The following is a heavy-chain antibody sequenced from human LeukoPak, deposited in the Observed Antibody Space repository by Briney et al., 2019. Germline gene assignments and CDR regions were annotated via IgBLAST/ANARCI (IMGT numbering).Heavy chain of an antibody. CDR3: ARRYSGYDWD. CDR2: ISSSGSAI. CDR1: GFTFSNYG. V-gene: IGHV3-48*04. J-gene: IGHJ4*02. D-gene: IGHD5-12*01. Sequence: QPGGSLRLSCAASGFTFSNYGMHWVRQAPGKGLEWVSYISSSGSAIYYADSVKGRFTISRDNAKNSLYLQMNSLRAEDAAVYYCARRYSGYDWDWGQGTLVTVSS.